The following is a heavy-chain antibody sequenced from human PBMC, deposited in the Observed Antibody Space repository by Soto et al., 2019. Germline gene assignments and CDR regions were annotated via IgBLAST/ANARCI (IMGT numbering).Heavy chain of an antibody. CDR1: GFTFSDYG. Sequence: VGSLRLSCEGPGFTFSDYGFHWVRQAPGKGLEWVAMISYDGSDRYYRDSVQGRFTISRDDSKNTVFLQMNSLRTEDTAMYYCARSTYCNGGSCYPQYWGPGTLVTVSS. D-gene: IGHD2-15*01. J-gene: IGHJ4*02. CDR2: ISYDGSDR. V-gene: IGHV3-30*03. CDR3: ARSTYCNGGSCYPQY.